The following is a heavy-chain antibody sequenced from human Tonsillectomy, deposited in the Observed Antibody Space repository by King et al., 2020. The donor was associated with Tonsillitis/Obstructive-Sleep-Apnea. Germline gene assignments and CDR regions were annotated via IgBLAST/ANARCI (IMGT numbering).Heavy chain of an antibody. J-gene: IGHJ6*03. Sequence: VQLVESGGTLVQPGRPLRLSCAASGFTFDDYGMHWVRQAPGKGLEWVSGISWNSGSIAYADSVKGRFTISRDNAKKSLYLQMNSLRAEDTALYYCAKDGYDILTGYYSHFYYYMDVWGKGTTVIVSS. CDR1: GFTFDDYG. V-gene: IGHV3-9*01. CDR3: AKDGYDILTGYYSHFYYYMDV. D-gene: IGHD3-9*01. CDR2: ISWNSGSI.